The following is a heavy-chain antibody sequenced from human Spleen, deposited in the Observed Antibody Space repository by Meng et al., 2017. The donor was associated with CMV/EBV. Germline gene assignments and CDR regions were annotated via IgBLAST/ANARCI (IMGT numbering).Heavy chain of an antibody. Sequence: SLKISCAASGFTFDDYAMHWVRQAPGKGLEWVSGISWNSGSIGYADSVKGRFTISRDNAKNSLYLQMNSLRAEDTAVYYCARGITGTTLGAFDIWGQGTMVTVSS. D-gene: IGHD1-20*01. CDR2: ISWNSGSI. J-gene: IGHJ3*02. V-gene: IGHV3-9*01. CDR1: GFTFDDYA. CDR3: ARGITGTTLGAFDI.